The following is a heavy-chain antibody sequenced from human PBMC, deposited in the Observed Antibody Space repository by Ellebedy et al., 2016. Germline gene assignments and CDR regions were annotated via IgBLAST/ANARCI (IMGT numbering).Heavy chain of an antibody. D-gene: IGHD3-10*01. J-gene: IGHJ5*02. CDR2: INPNSGGT. CDR3: ARVGGDWGWFNP. CDR1: GYTFTGYY. Sequence: ASVKVSXXASGYTFTGYYMHWVRQAPGQGLEWMGWINPNSGGTNYAQKFQGRVTMTRDTSISTAYMELSRLRSDDTAVYYCARVGGDWGWFNPWGQGTLVTVSS. V-gene: IGHV1-2*02.